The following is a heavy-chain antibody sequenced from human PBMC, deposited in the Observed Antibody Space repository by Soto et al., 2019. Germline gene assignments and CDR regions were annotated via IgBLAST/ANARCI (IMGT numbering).Heavy chain of an antibody. Sequence: GGYLRLSCAASGFTFSNSYMSWVLQAPGKGMEWVSAIYSGGSTYYADSVKGRFNISRDNSRNTLYFQMNSLRAEDTAVYFCARCDGSATYCFFFAYWGQGT. D-gene: IGHD3-10*01. V-gene: IGHV3-66*01. CDR2: IYSGGST. J-gene: IGHJ4*02. CDR1: GFTFSNSY. CDR3: ARCDGSATYCFFFAY.